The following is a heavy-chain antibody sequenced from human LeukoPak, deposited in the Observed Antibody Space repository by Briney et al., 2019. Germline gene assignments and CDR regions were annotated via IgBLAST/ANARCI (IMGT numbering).Heavy chain of an antibody. V-gene: IGHV4-59*01. J-gene: IGHJ5*02. CDR1: GGSISSYY. CDR3: ARAGNNWFDP. Sequence: SETLSLTCTVSGGSISSYYWSWIRQPPGKGLEWIGYIYYSGSTNYNPSLKSRVTMSVDTSKNQFSLKLNSVTAADTAVYYCARAGNNWFDPWGQGTLVTVSS. CDR2: IYYSGST.